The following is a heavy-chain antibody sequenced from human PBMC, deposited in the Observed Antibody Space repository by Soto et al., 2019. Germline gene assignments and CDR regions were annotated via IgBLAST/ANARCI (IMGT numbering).Heavy chain of an antibody. CDR1: GFTFSSYG. CDR3: AKDISPVAGTGDAFDI. J-gene: IGHJ3*02. CDR2: IWYDGSNK. D-gene: IGHD6-19*01. Sequence: QVQLVESGGGVVQPGRSLRLSCAASGFTFSSYGMHWVRQAPGKGLEWVAVIWYDGSNKYYADSVKGRFTISRDNAKNSLYLQMNSLRAEDTALYYCAKDISPVAGTGDAFDIWGQGTMVTVSS. V-gene: IGHV3-33*03.